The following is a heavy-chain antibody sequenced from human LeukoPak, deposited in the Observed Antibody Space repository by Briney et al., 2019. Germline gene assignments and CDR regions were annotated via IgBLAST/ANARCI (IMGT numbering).Heavy chain of an antibody. V-gene: IGHV4-31*03. J-gene: IGHJ4*02. CDR1: GASISSGAYY. CDR2: IFYSGST. D-gene: IGHD3-22*01. CDR3: ARGTPSSGFTDY. Sequence: PSETLSLTCSVSGASISSGAYYWTWIRQLPGKGLEWIGYIFYSGSTYYNPSLKSRLTTSIDTSKNQFSLKLSSVTAADTAVYYCARGTPSSGFTDYWGQGTLVAVSS.